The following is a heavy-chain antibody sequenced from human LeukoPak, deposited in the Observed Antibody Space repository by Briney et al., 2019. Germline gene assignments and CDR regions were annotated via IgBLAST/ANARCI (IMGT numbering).Heavy chain of an antibody. CDR1: GGSISSGDYY. V-gene: IGHV4-30-4*01. Sequence: PSETLSLTCTVSGGSISSGDYYWSWIRQPPGKGLEWIGYIYYSGSTYYNPSLKSRVTISVDTSKNQFSLKLSSVTAADTAVYYCARDRGYSYGETGWFDPWGQGTLVTVSS. D-gene: IGHD5-18*01. CDR2: IYYSGST. J-gene: IGHJ5*02. CDR3: ARDRGYSYGETGWFDP.